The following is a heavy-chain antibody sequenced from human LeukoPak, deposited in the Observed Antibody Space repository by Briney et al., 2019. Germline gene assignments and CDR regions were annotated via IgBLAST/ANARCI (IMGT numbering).Heavy chain of an antibody. D-gene: IGHD1-26*01. V-gene: IGHV3-23*01. Sequence: GGSLRLSCAVSGFTFSSYAMSWVRQAPGKGLEWVSAISGNGGSTYYADSVKGRFTISRDNTKNTLYLQMNSLRAEDTAIYYGAKETRGATPFWGKGTRVTVP. J-gene: IGHJ4*02. CDR3: AKETRGATPF. CDR2: ISGNGGST. CDR1: GFTFSSYA.